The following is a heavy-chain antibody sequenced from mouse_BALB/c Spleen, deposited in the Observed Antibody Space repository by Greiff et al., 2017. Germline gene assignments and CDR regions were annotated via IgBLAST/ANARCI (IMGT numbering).Heavy chain of an antibody. J-gene: IGHJ2*01. CDR3: ARCLVYHSSFDY. Sequence: EVKLVESGGGLVQPGGSRKLSCAASGFTFSDYGMAWVRQAPGKGPEWVAFISNLAYSIYYADTVTGRFTISRENAKNTLYLEMSSLRSEDTAMYYCARCLVYHSSFDYWGQGTTLTVSS. CDR1: GFTFSDYG. CDR2: ISNLAYSI. D-gene: IGHD2-10*02. V-gene: IGHV5-15*02.